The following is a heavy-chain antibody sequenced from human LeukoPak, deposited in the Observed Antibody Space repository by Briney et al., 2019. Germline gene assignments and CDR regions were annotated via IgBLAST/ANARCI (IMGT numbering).Heavy chain of an antibody. V-gene: IGHV4-34*01. J-gene: IGHJ5*02. CDR1: GWSFNDYY. D-gene: IGHD2-2*01. CDR2: INARGDT. CDR3: ARGQVPAARGYNWFNP. Sequence: SETLSLTCAVYGWSFNDYYWNWIRQPPGKGLEWIGEINARGDTNYNPSLKSRVTISVDTSKKQFSLRLTSMIAADTALYYCARGQVPAARGYNWFNPWGQGTLVTVSS.